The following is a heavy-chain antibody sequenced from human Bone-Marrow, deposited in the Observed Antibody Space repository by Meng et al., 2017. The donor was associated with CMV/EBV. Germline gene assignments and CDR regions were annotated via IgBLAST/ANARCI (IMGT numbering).Heavy chain of an antibody. J-gene: IGHJ4*02. Sequence: ASAMVFCKASGYTFTGYYMHWVRQAPGQGLEWMGWINPNSGGTNYAQKFQGRVTMTRDTSISTAYMELSRLRSDDTAVYYCARGCIAALSAASLGYWGQGTLVTVSS. CDR2: INPNSGGT. D-gene: IGHD6-6*01. V-gene: IGHV1-2*02. CDR3: ARGCIAALSAASLGY. CDR1: GYTFTGYY.